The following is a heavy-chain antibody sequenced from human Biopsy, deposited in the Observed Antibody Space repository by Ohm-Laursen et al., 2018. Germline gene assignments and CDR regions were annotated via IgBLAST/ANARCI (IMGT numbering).Heavy chain of an antibody. CDR2: ISASGNHI. Sequence: GSLRLSCAASGFSFNDYGMHWVRQAPGKGLEWVSSISASGNHIYYTDSVKGRFTVSRDNGKNSVYLQMNSLRVEDTAVYYCARDGEAKYCKHGVCPSDFWGQGTLVTVSS. CDR1: GFSFNDYG. CDR3: ARDGEAKYCKHGVCPSDF. V-gene: IGHV3-21*01. D-gene: IGHD2-8*01. J-gene: IGHJ4*02.